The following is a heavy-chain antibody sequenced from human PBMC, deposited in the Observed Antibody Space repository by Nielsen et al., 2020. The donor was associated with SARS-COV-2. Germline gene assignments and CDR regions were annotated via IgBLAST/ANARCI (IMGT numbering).Heavy chain of an antibody. CDR1: GFTFSSYG. CDR3: ARAFTIKGSYYYDMDV. D-gene: IGHD5-12*01. CDR2: IWYDTSNK. V-gene: IGHV3-33*01. J-gene: IGHJ6*02. Sequence: GESLKISCAASGFTFSSYGMHWVRQAPDKGLEWVAVIWYDTSNKYYADSVEGRFTISRDNSKNTLYLQMNSLRAEDTAVYYCARAFTIKGSYYYDMDVWGQGTTVTVSS.